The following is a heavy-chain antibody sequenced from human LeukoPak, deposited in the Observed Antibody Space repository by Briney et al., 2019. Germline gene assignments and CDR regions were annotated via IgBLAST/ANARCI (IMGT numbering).Heavy chain of an antibody. CDR1: GFAFGSYS. J-gene: IGHJ4*02. D-gene: IGHD3-16*01. CDR2: ISSSSSTI. Sequence: PGGSLRLSCVASGFAFGSYSMDWVRQAPGKGLEWVSYISSSSSTIYYADSVKGRFTISRDNAKSSLYLQMSTLRVEDTAVYYCARDRAFEVDFDYWGQGTLVTVSS. V-gene: IGHV3-48*01. CDR3: ARDRAFEVDFDY.